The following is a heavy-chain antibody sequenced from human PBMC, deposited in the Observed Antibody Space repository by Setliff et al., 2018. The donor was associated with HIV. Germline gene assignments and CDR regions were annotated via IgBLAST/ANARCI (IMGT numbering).Heavy chain of an antibody. CDR3: ARIDTAMVLGY. Sequence: SETLSLTCTVSGGSISSHYWSWIRQPPGKGLEWIGSIYYTGSTNHNPPLKSRVTISVDTSKNQFSLKLSSVAAADTAVYYCARIDTAMVLGYWGQGTLVTVSS. CDR1: GGSISSHY. J-gene: IGHJ4*02. D-gene: IGHD5-18*01. CDR2: IYYTGST. V-gene: IGHV4-59*11.